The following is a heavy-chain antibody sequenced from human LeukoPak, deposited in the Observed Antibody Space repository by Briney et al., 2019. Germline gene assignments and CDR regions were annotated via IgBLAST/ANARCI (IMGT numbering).Heavy chain of an antibody. CDR2: IYYTGST. Sequence: KPSETLSLTCSVSGGSMRSSSYYWGWIRQPPGKGLEWIGSIYYTGSTDYNPFLKSRVTISLDTSKNQFSLKLSSLTAADTAFYYCARELTTLRGAIDYWGQGTLVTVSS. V-gene: IGHV4-39*07. CDR3: ARELTTLRGAIDY. D-gene: IGHD4-11*01. J-gene: IGHJ4*02. CDR1: GGSMRSSSYY.